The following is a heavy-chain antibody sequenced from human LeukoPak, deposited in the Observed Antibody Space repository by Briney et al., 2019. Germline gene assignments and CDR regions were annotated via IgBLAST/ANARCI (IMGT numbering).Heavy chain of an antibody. CDR3: ARDSGTTGEVKFDP. Sequence: KASETLSLTCTVSGDSISRYYWSWIRQPAGKGLEWIGRIYNGGIITYNPSLKSRVTMSIDTSSNQFSLRLRFVTAADTAVYYCARDSGTTGEVKFDPWGQGTLVTVSS. J-gene: IGHJ5*02. CDR2: IYNGGII. V-gene: IGHV4-4*07. D-gene: IGHD3-10*01. CDR1: GDSISRYY.